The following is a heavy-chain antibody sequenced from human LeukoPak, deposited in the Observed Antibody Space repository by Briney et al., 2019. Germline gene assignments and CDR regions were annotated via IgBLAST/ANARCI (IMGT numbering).Heavy chain of an antibody. CDR3: ARLPLAAAGRGYYYYYGMDV. D-gene: IGHD6-13*01. CDR1: GGSISSGDYY. CDR2: IYYSGST. J-gene: IGHJ6*02. Sequence: SETLSLTCTVSGGSISSGDYYWSWIRQPPGKGLEWIGYIYYSGSTNYNPSLKSRVTISVDTSKNQFSLKLSSVTAADTAVYYCARLPLAAAGRGYYYYYGMDVWGQGTTVTVSS. V-gene: IGHV4-61*08.